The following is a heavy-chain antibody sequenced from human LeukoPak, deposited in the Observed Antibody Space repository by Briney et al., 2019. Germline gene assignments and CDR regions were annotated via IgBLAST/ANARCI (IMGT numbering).Heavy chain of an antibody. CDR3: ARRDYGGNSVNWFGP. CDR2: IYYSGST. D-gene: IGHD4-23*01. Sequence: SETLSLTCAVYGGSFSGYYWSWIRQHPGKGLEWIGYIYYSGSTYYNPSLKSRVTISVDTSKNQFSLKLSSVTAADTAVYYCARRDYGGNSVNWFGPWGQGTLVTVSS. CDR1: GGSFSGYY. J-gene: IGHJ5*02. V-gene: IGHV4-31*11.